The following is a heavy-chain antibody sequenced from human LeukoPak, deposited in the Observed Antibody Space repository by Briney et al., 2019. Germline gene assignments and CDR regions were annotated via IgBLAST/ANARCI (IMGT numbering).Heavy chain of an antibody. V-gene: IGHV3-30*18. D-gene: IGHD6-13*01. Sequence: PGGSLRLSCAASGFTFSSYGMHWVRQAPGKGLEWVAVISYDGSNKYYADSVKGRFTISRDNSKNTLYLQMNSLRAEDAAVYYCAKSPYSSSWYVFYYGMDVWGKGTTVTVSS. CDR1: GFTFSSYG. CDR3: AKSPYSSSWYVFYYGMDV. CDR2: ISYDGSNK. J-gene: IGHJ6*04.